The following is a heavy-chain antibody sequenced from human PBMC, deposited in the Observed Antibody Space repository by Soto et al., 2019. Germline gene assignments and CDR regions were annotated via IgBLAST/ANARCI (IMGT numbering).Heavy chain of an antibody. V-gene: IGHV4-59*11. CDR2: VYYSGST. D-gene: IGHD3-3*01. CDR1: GGSISSHY. J-gene: IGHJ4*02. Sequence: SETLSLTCTVSGGSISSHYWSWIRQPPGQGLEWIGYVYYSGSTNYNPSLKSRVTISVDTSKNQFSLKLSSVTAADTAVYYCARTRTDFWSGYLDYWGQGTLVTVSS. CDR3: ARTRTDFWSGYLDY.